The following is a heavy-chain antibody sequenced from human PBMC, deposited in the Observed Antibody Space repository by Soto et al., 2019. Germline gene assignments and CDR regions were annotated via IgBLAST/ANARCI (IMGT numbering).Heavy chain of an antibody. J-gene: IGHJ4*02. CDR3: AMAYCGGDCYRIDS. D-gene: IGHD2-21*02. Sequence: QVQLQEPGPGLVKLSQTLSLTCTVSGGSISSGGYYWSWIRQHPGKGLEWIGYIYYSGSTYYNPSLKSRVSIAVDTSQNHVSLKLSSVTAADTAVYYCAMAYCGGDCYRIDSWGQGTLVTVSS. CDR1: GGSISSGGYY. CDR2: IYYSGST. V-gene: IGHV4-31*03.